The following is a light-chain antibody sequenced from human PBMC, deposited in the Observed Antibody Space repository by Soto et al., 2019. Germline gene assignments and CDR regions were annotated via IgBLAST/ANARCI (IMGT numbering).Light chain of an antibody. CDR1: SSDVGGYIY. CDR3: SSDTTSSSYV. Sequence: QSSLTHPASLSGSPGQSITISCTGTSSDVGGYIYVSWYQQHPGKAPKLMIYDVTSRPSGVSYRFSGSKSGNTASLTISGLQAEDEADYYCSSDTTSSSYVFGTGPKVTVL. CDR2: DVT. V-gene: IGLV2-14*01. J-gene: IGLJ1*01.